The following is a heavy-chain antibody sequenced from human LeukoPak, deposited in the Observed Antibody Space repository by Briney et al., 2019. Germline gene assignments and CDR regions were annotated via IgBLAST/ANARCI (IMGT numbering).Heavy chain of an antibody. CDR1: GYTFPSYF. CDR2: ISAYNGNT. V-gene: IGHV1-18*04. CDR3: ARDEHGLFDP. J-gene: IGHJ5*02. Sequence: ASVKVSCKASGYTFPSYFMHWVRQAPGQGLEWMGWISAYNGNTNYAQKLQGRVTMTTDTSTSTAYMELRSLRSDDTAVYYCARDEHGLFDPWGQGTLVTVSS. D-gene: IGHD2-21*01.